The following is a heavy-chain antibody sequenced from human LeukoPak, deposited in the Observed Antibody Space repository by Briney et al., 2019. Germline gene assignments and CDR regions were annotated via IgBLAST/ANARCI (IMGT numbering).Heavy chain of an antibody. Sequence: GASVKVPCKASGYRFSDYYMHWVRQAPGQGLEWMGWVNSNSGGTHYAQKFEGRVSMTRDTSISTAYMELSRLKSDDTAVYYCARGYCSGGSCYHFDSWGQGTLLIVSS. V-gene: IGHV1-2*02. CDR2: VNSNSGGT. D-gene: IGHD2-15*01. CDR1: GYRFSDYY. J-gene: IGHJ4*02. CDR3: ARGYCSGGSCYHFDS.